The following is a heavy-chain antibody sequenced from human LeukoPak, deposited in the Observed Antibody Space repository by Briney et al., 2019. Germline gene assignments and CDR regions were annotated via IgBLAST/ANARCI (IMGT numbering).Heavy chain of an antibody. J-gene: IGHJ4*02. CDR3: AKDLNNNGRGFDY. CDR2: IRASVSGT. CDR1: GFTFSSYG. Sequence: GESLRLSCAASGFTFSSYGLSWVRQAPGKGLEWVAAIRASVSGTYYADSVQGRFIIPRDNSKNTLYLQMDRLRADDTAVYYCAKDLNNNGRGFDYWGQGTLVTVSS. D-gene: IGHD1-14*01. V-gene: IGHV3-23*01.